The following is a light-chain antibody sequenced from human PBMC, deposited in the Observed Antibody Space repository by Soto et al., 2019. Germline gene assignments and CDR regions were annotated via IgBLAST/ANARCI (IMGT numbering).Light chain of an antibody. CDR3: QRYNSAPPT. CDR2: AAS. CDR1: QGISNY. Sequence: DIQMTQSPSSLSASVGDRVTMTCRASQGISNYLAWYQQRPGKVPKVLIFAASILQSGVPSRFSGSGSGTDFTLTISSLQPEDVATYYCQRYNSAPPTFGQGTKVEI. V-gene: IGKV1-27*01. J-gene: IGKJ1*01.